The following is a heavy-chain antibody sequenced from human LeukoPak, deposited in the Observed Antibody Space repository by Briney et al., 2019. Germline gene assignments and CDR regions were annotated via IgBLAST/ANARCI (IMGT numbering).Heavy chain of an antibody. V-gene: IGHV3-30*02. Sequence: GGSLRLSCAASGFTFSNYGMHWVRQAPGKGLEWVAFIQYDGNTKYFADSVKGRSTISRDKSKNTLYLQMNSLRAEDTAVYYCAKLYCSSTSCSYDYWGQGTLVTVSS. CDR2: IQYDGNTK. CDR3: AKLYCSSTSCSYDY. CDR1: GFTFSNYG. J-gene: IGHJ4*02. D-gene: IGHD2-2*01.